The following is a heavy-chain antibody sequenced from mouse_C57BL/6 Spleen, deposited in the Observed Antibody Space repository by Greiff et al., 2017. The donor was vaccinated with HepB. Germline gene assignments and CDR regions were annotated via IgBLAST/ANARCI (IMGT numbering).Heavy chain of an antibody. CDR3: AREDYYGSLWYFDV. Sequence: QVQLKQSGAELVRPGASVKLSCKASGYTFTDYYINWVKQRPGQGLEWIARIYPGSGNTYYNEKFKGKATLTAEKSSSTAYMQLSSLTSEDSAVYFCAREDYYGSLWYFDVWGTGTTVTVSS. V-gene: IGHV1-76*01. D-gene: IGHD1-1*01. CDR2: IYPGSGNT. J-gene: IGHJ1*03. CDR1: GYTFTDYY.